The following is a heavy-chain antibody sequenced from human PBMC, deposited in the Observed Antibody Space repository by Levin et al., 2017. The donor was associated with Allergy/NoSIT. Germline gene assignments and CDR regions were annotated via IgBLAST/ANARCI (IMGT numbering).Heavy chain of an antibody. CDR3: AKKQGGTSGFSFDV. V-gene: IGHV3-23*01. CDR2: ITGGGFNT. D-gene: IGHD1-1*01. Sequence: GGSLRLSCAVSGFTISDYAMAWVRQAPGKGLEWVSVITGGGFNTYYGDSVKGLFTVSRDDSKDTLYLELNSLGGEDTAVYYCAKKQGGTSGFSFDVWGQGTMVTVSS. CDR1: GFTISDYA. J-gene: IGHJ3*01.